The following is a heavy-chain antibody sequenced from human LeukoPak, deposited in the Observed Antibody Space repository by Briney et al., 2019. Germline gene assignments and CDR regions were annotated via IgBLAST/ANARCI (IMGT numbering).Heavy chain of an antibody. D-gene: IGHD1-14*01. CDR1: GGSISSYY. V-gene: IGHV4-59*01. J-gene: IGHJ6*04. CDR3: ARGDGSGYDYYGMDV. CDR2: IYYSGST. Sequence: SETLSLTCTVSGGSISSYYWSRIRQPPGKGLEWIGYIYYSGSTNYNPSLKSRVTISVDTSKNQFSLKLSSVTAADTAVYYCARGDGSGYDYYGMDVWGKGTTVTVSS.